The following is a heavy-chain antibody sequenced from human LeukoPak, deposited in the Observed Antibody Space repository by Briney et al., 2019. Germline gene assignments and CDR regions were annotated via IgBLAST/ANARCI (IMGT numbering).Heavy chain of an antibody. V-gene: IGHV1-8*01. CDR1: GNNFSQYD. CDR2: VKPNSGNT. D-gene: IGHD2/OR15-2a*01. CDR3: ARVFSTSEGYYYYGMDV. Sequence: GAPRKGSWKASGNNFSQYDIKWGRQVNGQRLGWIGLVKPNSGNTGYAQKFQGRVTMTRNTSISTAYMELSSLRSEDTAVYYCARVFSTSEGYYYYGMDVWGQGTTVTVSS. J-gene: IGHJ6*02.